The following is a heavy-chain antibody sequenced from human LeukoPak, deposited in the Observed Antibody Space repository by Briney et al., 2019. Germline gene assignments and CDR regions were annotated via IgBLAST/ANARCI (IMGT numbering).Heavy chain of an antibody. CDR2: INPNSGGT. Sequence: ASVKVSCKASGYTFTGYSMHCVRQAPGQGLEWMGWINPNSGGTNYAQKFQGRVTMTRDTSISTAYMELSRLRSDDTAVYYCASTRTAMAHFDYWGQGTLVTVSS. D-gene: IGHD5-18*01. V-gene: IGHV1-2*02. CDR1: GYTFTGYS. J-gene: IGHJ4*02. CDR3: ASTRTAMAHFDY.